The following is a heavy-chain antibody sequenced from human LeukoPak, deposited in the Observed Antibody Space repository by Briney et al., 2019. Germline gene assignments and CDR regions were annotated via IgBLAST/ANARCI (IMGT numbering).Heavy chain of an antibody. CDR3: ARVIAAAGSPFDY. D-gene: IGHD6-13*01. Sequence: GGSLRLSCAASGFTFSSYAMNWVRQAPGKGLDWVAVISYDGSNKYYADSVKGRFTISRDNSKNTLYLQMNSLRAEDTAVYYCARVIAAAGSPFDYWGQGTLVTVSS. J-gene: IGHJ4*02. CDR1: GFTFSSYA. V-gene: IGHV3-30-3*01. CDR2: ISYDGSNK.